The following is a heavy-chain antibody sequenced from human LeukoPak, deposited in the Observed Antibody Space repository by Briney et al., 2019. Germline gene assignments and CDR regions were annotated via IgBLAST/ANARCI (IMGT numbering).Heavy chain of an antibody. CDR1: GDSISSSSYY. J-gene: IGHJ2*01. CDR3: ARHSFPWAIMITFGGVIAKGDWYFDL. Sequence: KPSETLSLTCTVSGDSISSSSYYWGWIRQPPGKGLEWIGSIYYSGSTYYNPSLKSRVTISVDTSNNQCSLKLSSVTAADTAVYYCARHSFPWAIMITFGGVIAKGDWYFDLWGRGTLVTVSS. V-gene: IGHV4-39*01. CDR2: IYYSGST. D-gene: IGHD3-16*02.